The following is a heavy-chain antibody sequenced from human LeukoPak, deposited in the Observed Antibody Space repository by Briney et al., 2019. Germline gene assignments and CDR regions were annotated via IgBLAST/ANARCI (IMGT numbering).Heavy chain of an antibody. J-gene: IGHJ4*02. Sequence: GRSLRLSCAASGFIFSNYGMHWVRQAPGKGLEWVAVIWFDGSNEDYADSVKGRFTISRDNSKNTLFLQMNSLRAEDTAVYYYAKVVPFELGFDYWGPGTLVTVSS. D-gene: IGHD3/OR15-3a*01. CDR3: AKVVPFELGFDY. CDR1: GFIFSNYG. CDR2: IWFDGSNE. V-gene: IGHV3-33*06.